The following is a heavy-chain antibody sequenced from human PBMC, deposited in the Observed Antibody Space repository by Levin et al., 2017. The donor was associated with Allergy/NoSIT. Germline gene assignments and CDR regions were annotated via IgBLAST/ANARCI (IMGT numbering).Heavy chain of an antibody. CDR1: GFIFTNYG. Sequence: GGSLRLSCAASGFIFTNYGMNWVRQAPGKGLEWVSSISGSGGSTYYADSVKGRFTISRDNSKNTLYLQMSSLRAEDTAVYYCANYYDSSGYYPYFDSWGQGTLVTVSS. D-gene: IGHD3-22*01. V-gene: IGHV3-23*01. J-gene: IGHJ4*02. CDR3: ANYYDSSGYYPYFDS. CDR2: ISGSGGST.